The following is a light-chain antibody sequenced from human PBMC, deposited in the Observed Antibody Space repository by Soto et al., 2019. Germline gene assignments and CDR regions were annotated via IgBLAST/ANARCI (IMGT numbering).Light chain of an antibody. CDR1: QSVTSNS. Sequence: EIVLTQSPGTLSFSPGERATLSCRASQSVTSNSLAWYQQRPGQAPRLLIYGASRRAIGIPDRFSGSGSGTDFTLTVSRLEPEDFAVYYCQQYGSSPPTFGQGTKVEIK. CDR3: QQYGSSPPT. J-gene: IGKJ2*01. CDR2: GAS. V-gene: IGKV3-20*01.